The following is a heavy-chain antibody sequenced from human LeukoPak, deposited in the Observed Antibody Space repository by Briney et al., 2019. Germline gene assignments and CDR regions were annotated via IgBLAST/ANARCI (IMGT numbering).Heavy chain of an antibody. CDR2: VYDSGST. Sequence: PSETLSLTCTVAGGSMSSYCWSWIRQAPGKGLEWIGRVYDSGSTNYNPSLKSRVTISVDTSKNQFSLKMTSVTAADTAVYYCARRHGSGVYLDVWGKGTTVTVSS. CDR3: ARRHGSGVYLDV. V-gene: IGHV4-59*08. CDR1: GGSMSSYC. J-gene: IGHJ6*03. D-gene: IGHD2-2*03.